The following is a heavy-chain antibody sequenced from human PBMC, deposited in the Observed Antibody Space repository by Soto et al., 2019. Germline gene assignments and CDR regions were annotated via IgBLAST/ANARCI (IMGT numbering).Heavy chain of an antibody. J-gene: IGHJ6*02. CDR1: GGTFSSYA. D-gene: IGHD4-4*01. CDR2: IIPIFGTA. V-gene: IGHV1-69*12. Sequence: QVQLVQSGAEVKKPGSSVKVSCKASGGTFSSYAISWVRQAPGQVLEWMGGIIPIFGTANYAQQIQGRVTITADESTSTAYMELSSLGSEDTAVYYCARTSPSTGPNGMDVWGQGTTVTVSS. CDR3: ARTSPSTGPNGMDV.